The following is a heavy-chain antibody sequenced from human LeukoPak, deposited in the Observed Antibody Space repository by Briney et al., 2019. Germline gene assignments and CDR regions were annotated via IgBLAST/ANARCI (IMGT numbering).Heavy chain of an antibody. Sequence: GGSLRLSCAASGFIFILYCMHWVRQAPGKGPMWVSRICPDGTGISYADSVKARFTTSRDNAKNTVYLQMNGLREEDTAVYYCVRDFRSADYWGQGTLVTVSS. CDR1: GFIFILYC. CDR3: VRDFRSADY. CDR2: ICPDGTGI. J-gene: IGHJ4*02. V-gene: IGHV3-74*01.